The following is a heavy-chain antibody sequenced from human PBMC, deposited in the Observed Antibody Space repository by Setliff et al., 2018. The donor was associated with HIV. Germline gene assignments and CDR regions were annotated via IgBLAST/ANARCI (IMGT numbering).Heavy chain of an antibody. CDR2: LFHTGSS. CDR1: GDSLAGSHYS. J-gene: IGHJ6*03. V-gene: IGHV4-39*01. Sequence: PSETLSLTCTVSGDSLAGSHYSWGWVRQPPGQGLEWLGNLFHTGSSYSNPSLKSRLTMSVDTSKNQFSLSLISMTAADSAVYYCARLGDNSDWRSNYFFYYMDVWG. D-gene: IGHD3-22*01. CDR3: ARLGDNSDWRSNYFFYYMDV.